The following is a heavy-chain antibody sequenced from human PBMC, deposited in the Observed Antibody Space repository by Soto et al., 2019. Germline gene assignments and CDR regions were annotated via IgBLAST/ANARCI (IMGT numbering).Heavy chain of an antibody. CDR3: ASSSGDLDVYGMDI. V-gene: IGHV3-23*01. Sequence: EAQLLESGGGLVQPGGSLRLSCAASGFTFSRYAMSWVRQAPGKGLEWVSTVTGGGHTTYNADSVNGRFTISRDNSKNTLYLQMNNLRAEDTAIYYCASSSGDLDVYGMDIWGPGTPVTVSS. CDR1: GFTFSRYA. D-gene: IGHD3-10*01. CDR2: VTGGGHTT. J-gene: IGHJ6*02.